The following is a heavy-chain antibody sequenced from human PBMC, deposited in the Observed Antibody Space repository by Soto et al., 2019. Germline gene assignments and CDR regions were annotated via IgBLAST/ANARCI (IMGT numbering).Heavy chain of an antibody. Sequence: EVQLVESGGGLVQPGESLRLSCAASGFTFDYYWMHWVRQAPGKGLVWVSRVHSDGTTTTYADSVKGRFTISRDNARNTVSLQMSRLRAEDTAIYYCARGDRGGFDLWGPGTVVTVSS. CDR1: GFTFDYYW. CDR3: ARGDRGGFDL. D-gene: IGHD3-10*01. CDR2: VHSDGTTT. V-gene: IGHV3-74*01. J-gene: IGHJ3*01.